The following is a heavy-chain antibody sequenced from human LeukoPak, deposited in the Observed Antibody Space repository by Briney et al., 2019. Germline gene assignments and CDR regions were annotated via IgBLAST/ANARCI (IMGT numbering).Heavy chain of an antibody. D-gene: IGHD3-3*01. J-gene: IGHJ4*02. Sequence: GGSLRLSCAASGFTFSSYSMNWVRQAPGKGLEWVSSISSSSSYIYYADSVKGRFTISRDNAKNSLYLQMNSLRAEDTAVYYCARGGTTIFGVGFDYWGQGTLVTVSS. CDR2: ISSSSSYI. CDR1: GFTFSSYS. V-gene: IGHV3-21*01. CDR3: ARGGTTIFGVGFDY.